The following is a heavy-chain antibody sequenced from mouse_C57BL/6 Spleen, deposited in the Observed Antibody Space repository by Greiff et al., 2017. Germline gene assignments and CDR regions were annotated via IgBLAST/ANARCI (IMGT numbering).Heavy chain of an antibody. D-gene: IGHD2-3*01. CDR2: ISDGGSYT. J-gene: IGHJ2*01. Sequence: EVQGVESGGGLVKPGGSLKLSCAASGFTFSSYAMSWVRQTPEKRLEWVATISDGGSYTYYPDNVKGRFTISRDNAKNNLYLQMSHLKSEDTAMYYCARDDDGYQGDYWGQGTTLTVSS. CDR3: ARDDDGYQGDY. CDR1: GFTFSSYA. V-gene: IGHV5-4*01.